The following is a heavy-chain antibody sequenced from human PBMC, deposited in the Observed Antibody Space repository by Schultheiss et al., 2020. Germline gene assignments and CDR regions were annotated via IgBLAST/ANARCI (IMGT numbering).Heavy chain of an antibody. Sequence: GGSLRLSCAASGFTFSSYSMNWVRQAPGKGLEWVSYISSSGSTIYYADSVKGRFTISRDNAKNSLYLQMNSLRAEDTAVYYCARISEEKGPFDYWGQGTLVNGSS. J-gene: IGHJ4*02. CDR2: ISSSGSTI. CDR3: ARISEEKGPFDY. CDR1: GFTFSSYS. V-gene: IGHV3-48*04.